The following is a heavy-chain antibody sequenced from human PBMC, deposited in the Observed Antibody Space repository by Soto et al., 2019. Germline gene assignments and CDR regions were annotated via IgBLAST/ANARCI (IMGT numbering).Heavy chain of an antibody. CDR1: GFTLSSYA. D-gene: IGHD3-16*01. Sequence: EVQLLESGGGLVQPGGSLRLSCAASGFTLSSYAMSWVRQAPGKGLEGVSIISGSDDSTYYADSVKGRFTISADNSKNTLYLQMNSRRAEDTAIYYCAEDLLITGMMVGSWGQGTLVTVSS. CDR3: AEDLLITGMMVGS. V-gene: IGHV3-23*01. CDR2: ISGSDDST. J-gene: IGHJ4*02.